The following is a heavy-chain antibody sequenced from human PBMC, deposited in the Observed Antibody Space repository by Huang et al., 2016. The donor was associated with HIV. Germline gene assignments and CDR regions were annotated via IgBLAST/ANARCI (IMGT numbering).Heavy chain of an antibody. D-gene: IGHD6-6*01. CDR2: IIPSFGTA. V-gene: IGHV1-69*01. CDR3: AGGRTRSSLYDSYYGLDV. J-gene: IGHJ6*02. CDR1: GGTFSTYA. Sequence: QVQLVQSGAEVKKPGSSVKVSCKASGGTFSTYAISWVRQAPGQGLEWMGGIIPSFGTANYAQKFQGTVTITADEFTSTAYMELSSLRSEDTALYYCAGGRTRSSLYDSYYGLDVWGQGTTVTVSS.